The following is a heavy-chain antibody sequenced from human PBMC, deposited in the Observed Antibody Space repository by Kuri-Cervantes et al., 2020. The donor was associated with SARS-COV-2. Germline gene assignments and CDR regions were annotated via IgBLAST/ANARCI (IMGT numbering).Heavy chain of an antibody. D-gene: IGHD3-3*01. CDR3: ARSDIGFLDY. CDR1: GFTFSNAW. J-gene: IGHJ4*02. V-gene: IGHV3-30-3*01. Sequence: LKISCAASGFTFSNAWMSWVRQAPGKGLEWVAVISYDGSNKYYADSVKGRFTISRDNSKNTLYLQMSSLRAEDTAGYYCARSDIGFLDYWGQGTLVTVSS. CDR2: ISYDGSNK.